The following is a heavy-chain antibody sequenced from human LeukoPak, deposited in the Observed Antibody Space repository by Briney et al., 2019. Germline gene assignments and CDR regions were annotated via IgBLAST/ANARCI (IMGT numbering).Heavy chain of an antibody. CDR3: TRKSGGSQRKMDDWFDP. V-gene: IGHV3-30*03. CDR2: ISNDGTYK. Sequence: GGSLRLSCAASGFTFSSYVMHWVRQAPDKGLEYVAVISNDGTYKYYGDSVKGRFTISRDNSKNTLYLQMDSLRVEDTAVYSCTRKSGGSQRKMDDWFDPWGQGTLVIVS. D-gene: IGHD3-10*01. CDR1: GFTFSSYV. J-gene: IGHJ5*02.